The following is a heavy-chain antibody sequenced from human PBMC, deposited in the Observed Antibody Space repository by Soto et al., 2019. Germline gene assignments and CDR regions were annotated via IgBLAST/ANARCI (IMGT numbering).Heavy chain of an antibody. CDR3: ARSGSYVHYYYYMDV. D-gene: IGHD3-10*01. Sequence: SETLSLTCAVSSGSISSSNWWSWVRQPPGKGLEWIGEIYHSGSTNYNPSLKSRVTISVDKSKNQFSLKLSSVTAADTAVYYCARSGSYVHYYYYMDVWGKGTTVTVSS. CDR2: IYHSGST. V-gene: IGHV4-4*02. CDR1: SGSISSSNW. J-gene: IGHJ6*03.